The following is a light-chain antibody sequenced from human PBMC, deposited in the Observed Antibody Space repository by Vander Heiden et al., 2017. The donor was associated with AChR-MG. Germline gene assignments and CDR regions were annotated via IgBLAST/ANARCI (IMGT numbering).Light chain of an antibody. CDR1: SSKIGSNT. J-gene: IGLJ2*01. Sequence: QSVLTQPPSASGTPGPRVTISCSGSSSKIGSNTVNWYQQLPGTAPKLLIYSNNQRPSRVPDRFSGSKSGTSASLAISGLQSEDEADYYCAAWDDSLNGVVFGGGTKLTVL. CDR3: AAWDDSLNGVV. CDR2: SNN. V-gene: IGLV1-44*01.